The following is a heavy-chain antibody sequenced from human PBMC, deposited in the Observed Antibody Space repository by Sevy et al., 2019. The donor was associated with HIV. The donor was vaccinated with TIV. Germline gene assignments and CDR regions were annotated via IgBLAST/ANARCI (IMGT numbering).Heavy chain of an antibody. V-gene: IGHV3-15*01. D-gene: IGHD3-3*01. CDR3: ATRATLWSSYSYYFDY. J-gene: IGHJ4*02. CDR1: GFIFTNAW. Sequence: GGSLRLSCTASGFIFTNAWMSWVRQAPGKGLEWVGRIKSKTDGGTTDYAAPVKGRFTISRDDSKNKLYLQMDGLTTEDTSVYYWATRATLWSSYSYYFDYWGQGTLVTVSS. CDR2: IKSKTDGGTT.